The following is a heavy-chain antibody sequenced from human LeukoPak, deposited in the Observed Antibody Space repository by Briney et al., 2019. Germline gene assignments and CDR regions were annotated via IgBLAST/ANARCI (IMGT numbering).Heavy chain of an antibody. CDR3: ARLVRLDSSFDY. V-gene: IGHV4-39*01. CDR2: IYYSGST. Sequence: SETLTVTCTVSGGSISSSSYFWGWIRQPPGKGLEWIGNIYYSGSTYYNPSLKSRVTISVDTSKNQFSLKLSSVTAADTAVYYCARLVRLDSSFDYWGQETMVTVSS. CDR1: GGSISSSSYF. D-gene: IGHD6-13*01. J-gene: IGHJ4*02.